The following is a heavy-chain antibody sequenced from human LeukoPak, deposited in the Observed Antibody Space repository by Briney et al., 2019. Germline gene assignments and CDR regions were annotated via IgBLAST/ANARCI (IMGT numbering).Heavy chain of an antibody. Sequence: GGTLRLSCAASGFTFSSYAMHWVRQAPGKGLEWVAVIPYDGSNKYYADSVKGRFTISRDNSKNTLYLQMNSLRAEDTAVYYCARVLYSAYFDYWGQGTLVTVSS. V-gene: IGHV3-30*04. D-gene: IGHD2-15*01. CDR3: ARVLYSAYFDY. J-gene: IGHJ4*02. CDR1: GFTFSSYA. CDR2: IPYDGSNK.